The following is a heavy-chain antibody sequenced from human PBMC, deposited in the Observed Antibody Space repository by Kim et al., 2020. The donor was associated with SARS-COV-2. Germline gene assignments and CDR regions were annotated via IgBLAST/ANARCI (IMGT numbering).Heavy chain of an antibody. J-gene: IGHJ4*02. CDR2: IYPGDSDT. CDR3: ARGGPGYCSSTSCYANFDY. D-gene: IGHD2-2*01. Sequence: GESLKISCKGSGYSFTSYWIGWVRQMPGKGLEWMGIIYPGDSDTRYSPSFQGQVTISADKSISTAYLQWSSLKASDTAMYYCARGGPGYCSSTSCYANFDYWGQGTLVTVSS. V-gene: IGHV5-51*01. CDR1: GYSFTSYW.